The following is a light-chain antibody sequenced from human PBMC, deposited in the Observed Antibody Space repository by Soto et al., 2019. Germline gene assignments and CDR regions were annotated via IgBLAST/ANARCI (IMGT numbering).Light chain of an antibody. J-gene: IGKJ1*01. Sequence: EIVLTQSPGTLSLSPGERATLSCRASQRVSSSYLAWYQQKPGQAPRLLIYGTSIRATGIPDRFSGSGSGTDFTLTITRLEPEDFVVYYCQQFGASSWTFGQGTKVDIK. CDR3: QQFGASSWT. CDR1: QRVSSSY. V-gene: IGKV3-20*01. CDR2: GTS.